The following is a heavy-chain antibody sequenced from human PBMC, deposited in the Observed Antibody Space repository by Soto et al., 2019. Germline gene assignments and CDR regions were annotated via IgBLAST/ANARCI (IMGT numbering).Heavy chain of an antibody. J-gene: IGHJ4*02. CDR1: GFTFSTFS. Sequence: EVQLVESGGGSVQPGGSLRLSCAASGFTFSTFSMNWVRQAPGRGLEWISYISGGGRPISYADSVKGRFTISRDNAKNSLYLQMDSLADEDTAVYYCARDHGWDFDSGGEGTLVTVSS. V-gene: IGHV3-48*02. CDR2: ISGGGRPI. D-gene: IGHD6-19*01. CDR3: ARDHGWDFDS.